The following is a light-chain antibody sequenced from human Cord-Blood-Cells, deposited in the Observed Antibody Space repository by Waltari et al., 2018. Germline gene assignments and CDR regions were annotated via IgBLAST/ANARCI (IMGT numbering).Light chain of an antibody. CDR3: QQYGSSPRFT. Sequence: EIVLTQSPGTLSLSQGERATLSCRASQSVSSSYLAWYQQKPGQAPRLLIYGASSRATGIPDRFSGSGSGTDFTLTISRLEPEDFAVYYCQQYGSSPRFTFGPGTKVDIK. J-gene: IGKJ3*01. CDR2: GAS. CDR1: QSVSSSY. V-gene: IGKV3-20*01.